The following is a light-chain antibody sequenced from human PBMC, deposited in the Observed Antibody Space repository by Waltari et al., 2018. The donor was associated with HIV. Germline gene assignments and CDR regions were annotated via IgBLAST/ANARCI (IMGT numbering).Light chain of an antibody. CDR1: QSVSRN. CDR3: QQYNHWPLA. J-gene: IGKJ1*01. V-gene: IGKV3-15*01. CDR2: GAS. Sequence: EIVMTQSPSILSVSPGERATLSCRASQSVSRNLAWYQQRPGQAPRRLIYGASVRATDIPARFSGSGSGTEFTLTISSLQSEDFAFYSCQQYNHWPLAFGQGTKVE.